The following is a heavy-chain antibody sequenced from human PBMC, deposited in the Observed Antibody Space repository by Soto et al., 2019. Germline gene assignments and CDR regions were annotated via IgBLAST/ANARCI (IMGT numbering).Heavy chain of an antibody. J-gene: IGHJ6*02. V-gene: IGHV3-30-3*01. CDR1: GFTFSSYA. Sequence: GGSLRLSCAASGFTFSSYAMHWVRQAPGKGLEWVAVISYDGSNKYYADSVKGRFTISRDNSKNTLYLQMNSLRAEDTAVYYCAREIESNYYYYGMDVWGQGTTVTVSS. CDR2: ISYDGSNK. CDR3: AREIESNYYYYGMDV.